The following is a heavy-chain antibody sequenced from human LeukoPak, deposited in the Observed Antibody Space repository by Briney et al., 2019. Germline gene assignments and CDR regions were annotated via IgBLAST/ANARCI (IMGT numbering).Heavy chain of an antibody. Sequence: GGSLRLSCAASGFTFSSYAMHWVRQAPGKGLEWVAVISYDGSNKYYADSVKGRFTISRDNSKNTLYLQMNSRRAEDTAVYYCARELAAAAPFDYWGQGTLVTVSS. V-gene: IGHV3-30-3*01. CDR1: GFTFSSYA. CDR3: ARELAAAAPFDY. J-gene: IGHJ4*02. CDR2: ISYDGSNK. D-gene: IGHD6-13*01.